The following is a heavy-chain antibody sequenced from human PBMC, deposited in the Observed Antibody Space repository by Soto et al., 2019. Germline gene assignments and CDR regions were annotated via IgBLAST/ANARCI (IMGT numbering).Heavy chain of an antibody. CDR1: GFPFSSYE. J-gene: IGHJ4*02. CDR2: ISGSGYTI. V-gene: IGHV3-48*03. D-gene: IGHD3-22*01. Sequence: GGSLRLSCAASGFPFSSYEMHWVRQAPGKGLEWVSYISGSGYTIYYADSVRGRFTISRDNGRNSLHLQMYSLRAEDTAVYYCARDLYDSSGYCPFDYWGQGTLVTVSS. CDR3: ARDLYDSSGYCPFDY.